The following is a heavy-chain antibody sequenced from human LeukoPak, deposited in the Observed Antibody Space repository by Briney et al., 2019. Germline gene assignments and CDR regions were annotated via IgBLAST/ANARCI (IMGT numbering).Heavy chain of an antibody. Sequence: ASVKVSCKASGYTFTSYYMHWVRQVPGEGLEWMGIINPSGGDTTYAQKFQGRATMTRDTSTSTVYVELSSLRSEDTAVYYCVRGPIVTTMYYFYYWGQGTLLTVSS. J-gene: IGHJ4*02. CDR3: VRGPIVTTMYYFYY. CDR1: GYTFTSYY. V-gene: IGHV1-46*03. D-gene: IGHD4-11*01. CDR2: INPSGGDT.